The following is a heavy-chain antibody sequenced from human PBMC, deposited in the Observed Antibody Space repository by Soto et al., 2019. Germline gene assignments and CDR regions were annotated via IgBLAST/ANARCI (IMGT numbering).Heavy chain of an antibody. CDR3: ARDLNGYDFNFDY. V-gene: IGHV3-48*01. D-gene: IGHD5-12*01. Sequence: GGSLRLSCAASGFTFSSYSMNWVRQAPGKGLEWVSYISSSSSTIYYADSVKGRFTISRDNAKNSLYLQMNSLRAEDTAVYYCARDLNGYDFNFDYWGQGTLVTVSS. CDR1: GFTFSSYS. J-gene: IGHJ4*02. CDR2: ISSSSSTI.